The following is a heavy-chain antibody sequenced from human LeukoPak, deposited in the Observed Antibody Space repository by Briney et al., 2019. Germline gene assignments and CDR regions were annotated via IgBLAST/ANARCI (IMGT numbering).Heavy chain of an antibody. D-gene: IGHD1-26*01. J-gene: IGHJ6*02. CDR2: IYYSGST. V-gene: IGHV4-39*01. CDR3: ARLGRGSVPYYYYGMDV. CDR1: GGSISSSSYY. Sequence: SETLSLTCTVSGGSISSSSYYRGWIRQPPGKGLEWIGSIYYSGSTYYNPSLKSRITISVDTSKNQFSLKLSSVTAADTAVYYCARLGRGSVPYYYYGMDVWGQGTTVTVSS.